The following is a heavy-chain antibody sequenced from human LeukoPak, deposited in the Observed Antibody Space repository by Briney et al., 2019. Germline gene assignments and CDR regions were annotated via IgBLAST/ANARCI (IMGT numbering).Heavy chain of an antibody. CDR3: ARGRGGWEPPLDY. J-gene: IGHJ4*02. CDR1: GFTASSNY. Sequence: PGGSLRLSCAASGFTASSNYMSWVRQAPGKGLELVSVIYSGGSTYYADSVKGRFTISRDNSKNTLYLQMNSLRAEDTAVYYCARGRGGWEPPLDYSGQGTLVTVSS. CDR2: IYSGGST. D-gene: IGHD1-26*01. V-gene: IGHV3-66*01.